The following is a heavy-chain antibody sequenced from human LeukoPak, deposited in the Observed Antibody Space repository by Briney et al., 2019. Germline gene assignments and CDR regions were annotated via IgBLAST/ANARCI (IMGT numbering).Heavy chain of an antibody. Sequence: TGGSLRLSCAASGFTVSRHGMHWVRQAPGKGLEWMAFISYDGSKKHYADSVKGRFTISRDNSKTTLFLQMDSLRTEDTAVYYCAKDFSTSWASFDYWGQGTLVTVSS. CDR3: AKDFSTSWASFDY. CDR2: ISYDGSKK. J-gene: IGHJ4*02. V-gene: IGHV3-30*18. CDR1: GFTVSRHG. D-gene: IGHD6-13*01.